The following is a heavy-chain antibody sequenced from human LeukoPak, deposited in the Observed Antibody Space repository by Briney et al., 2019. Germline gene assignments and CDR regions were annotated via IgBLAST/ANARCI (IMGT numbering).Heavy chain of an antibody. CDR3: ARDLSGVTGYTYGRGIDY. CDR2: IQKDGSEK. Sequence: GGSLRLSCAASGFTFSSYWMSWVRQAPGKGLEWEANIQKDGSEKYYVDSVKGRFTISRDNAKTSLYLQMNSLRAEDTAVYYCARDLSGVTGYTYGRGIDYWGQGTLVTVSS. CDR1: GFTFSSYW. J-gene: IGHJ4*02. D-gene: IGHD5-18*01. V-gene: IGHV3-7*01.